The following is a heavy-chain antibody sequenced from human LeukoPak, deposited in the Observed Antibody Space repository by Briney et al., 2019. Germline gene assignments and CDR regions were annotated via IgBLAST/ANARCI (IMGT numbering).Heavy chain of an antibody. Sequence: GGSLRLSCAASGFTFSDYYMSWIRQAPGKGLEWVSYISSSGSTIYYADSVKGRFTISRDNAKNSLYPQMNSLRAEDTAVYYCASSSVGGWFDPWGQGTLVTVSS. CDR2: ISSSGSTI. J-gene: IGHJ5*02. CDR1: GFTFSDYY. D-gene: IGHD3-16*01. V-gene: IGHV3-11*01. CDR3: ASSSVGGWFDP.